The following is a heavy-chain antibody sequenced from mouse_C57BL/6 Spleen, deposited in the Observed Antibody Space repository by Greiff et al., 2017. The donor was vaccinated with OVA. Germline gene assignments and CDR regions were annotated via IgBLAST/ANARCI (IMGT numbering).Heavy chain of an antibody. J-gene: IGHJ2*01. CDR1: GYAFTNYL. CDR3: ARNHYGSSPYFDY. V-gene: IGHV1-54*01. CDR2: INPGSGGT. D-gene: IGHD1-1*01. Sequence: VQLQQSGAELVRPGTSVKVSCKASGYAFTNYLIEWVKQRPGQGLEWIGVINPGSGGTNYNEKFKGKATLTADKSSSTAYMQLSSLTSEDSAVYFCARNHYGSSPYFDYWGQGTTLTVSS.